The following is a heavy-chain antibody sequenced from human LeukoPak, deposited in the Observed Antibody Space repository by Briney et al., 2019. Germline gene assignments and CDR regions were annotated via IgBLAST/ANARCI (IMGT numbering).Heavy chain of an antibody. CDR2: IYYSGST. Sequence: PSETLSLTCTVSGGSCSNYYWSWIRQPPGKGLEWIGYIYYSGSTNYNPSLKSRVTISVDTSKNQLSLNLSSVTAADTALYYCARHPTALGSYGLDPWGQGTLVTVSS. CDR1: GGSCSNYY. D-gene: IGHD5-18*01. CDR3: ARHPTALGSYGLDP. J-gene: IGHJ5*02. V-gene: IGHV4-59*08.